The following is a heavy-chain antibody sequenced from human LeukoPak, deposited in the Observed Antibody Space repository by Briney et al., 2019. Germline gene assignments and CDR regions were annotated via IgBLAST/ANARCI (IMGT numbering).Heavy chain of an antibody. CDR2: TSASGGST. V-gene: IGHV3-23*01. J-gene: IGHJ3*02. Sequence: PGGSLRLSCAASGFTFRSYAMSWVRQAPGKGLEWVSGTSASGGSTYYADSVTGRSTISRDNSKNTLYLQMSGLRAEDTAVYYCAKDHFFDSSGYGHAYDIWGQGTMVTVSS. CDR1: GFTFRSYA. CDR3: AKDHFFDSSGYGHAYDI. D-gene: IGHD3-22*01.